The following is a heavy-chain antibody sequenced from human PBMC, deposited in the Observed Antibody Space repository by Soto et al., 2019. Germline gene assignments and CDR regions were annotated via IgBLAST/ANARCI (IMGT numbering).Heavy chain of an antibody. J-gene: IGHJ4*02. CDR2: ISYDGSNK. CDR3: ARVIVGASPFDY. Sequence: QVQLVESGGGVVQPGRSLRLSCAASGFTFSSYAMHWVRQAPGKGLEWVAVISYDGSNKYYADSVKGRFTISRDNSKNTLYLQINSLRAEDTAVYYCARVIVGASPFDYWGQGTLVTVSS. D-gene: IGHD1-26*01. V-gene: IGHV3-30-3*01. CDR1: GFTFSSYA.